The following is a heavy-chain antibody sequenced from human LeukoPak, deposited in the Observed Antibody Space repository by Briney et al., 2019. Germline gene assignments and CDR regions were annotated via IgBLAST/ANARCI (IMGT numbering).Heavy chain of an antibody. CDR1: GFTFSIYG. CDR3: ARDGGGNTNAFDI. D-gene: IGHD3-16*01. CDR2: IWYDGSNK. J-gene: IGHJ3*02. Sequence: GGSLRLSCAASGFTFSIYGMHWVRQAPGKGLEWVAVIWYDGSNKYYADSVKGRFTISRDNSKNTLYLQMNSLRAEDTAVYYCARDGGGNTNAFDIWGQGTMVTVSS. V-gene: IGHV3-33*01.